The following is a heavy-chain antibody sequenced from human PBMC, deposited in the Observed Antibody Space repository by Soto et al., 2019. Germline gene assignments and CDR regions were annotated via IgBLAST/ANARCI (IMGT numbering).Heavy chain of an antibody. CDR2: ISAYNGNT. D-gene: IGHD3-10*01. CDR3: ARGARHHLVWFGELYRDPYGMDV. J-gene: IGHJ6*02. Sequence: QVQLVQSGAEVKKPGASVKVSCKASGYTFTSYGISWVRQAPGQGLEWMGWISAYNGNTNYAQKLQGRVTMTTDTSPSTAYMERRSQRSDDTAVYYCARGARHHLVWFGELYRDPYGMDVWGQGTTVTVSS. V-gene: IGHV1-18*01. CDR1: GYTFTSYG.